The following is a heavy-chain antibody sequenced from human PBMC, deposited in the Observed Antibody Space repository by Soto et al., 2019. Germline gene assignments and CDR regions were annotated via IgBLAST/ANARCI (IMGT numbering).Heavy chain of an antibody. CDR1: GYTFTGYY. V-gene: IGHV1-2*04. J-gene: IGHJ4*02. D-gene: IGHD2-2*01. CDR2: INPNSGGT. Sequence: ASVKVSCKASGYTFTGYYMHWVRQAPGQGLEWMGWINPNSGGTNYAQKFQGWVTMTRDTSISTAYMELSRLRSDDTAVYYCARVPTRDCSSTSCYAYYFDYWGQGTLVTVSS. CDR3: ARVPTRDCSSTSCYAYYFDY.